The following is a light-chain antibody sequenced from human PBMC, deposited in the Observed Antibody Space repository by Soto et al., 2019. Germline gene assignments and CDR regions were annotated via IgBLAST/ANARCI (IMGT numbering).Light chain of an antibody. CDR2: GAS. CDR1: QSVVNS. V-gene: IGKV3D-15*01. CDR3: QQYNNWPLA. Sequence: EIMMTQSPATLSVSPGERVTLSCRAGQSVVNSLAWYQQKPGQAPRLLIYGASTRATGIPARFSGSGSGTEFTLTISSLQAEDFAVYYCQQYNNWPLAFGGGTKV. J-gene: IGKJ4*01.